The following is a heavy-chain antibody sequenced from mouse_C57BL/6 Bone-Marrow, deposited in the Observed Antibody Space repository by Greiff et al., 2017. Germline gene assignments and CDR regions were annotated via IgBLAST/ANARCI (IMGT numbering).Heavy chain of an antibody. Sequence: VKLMESGPGLVKPSQSLFLTCSITGFPITSGYYWIWVRQSPGKPLEWMGYITHSGETFYNPSLQSPISITRETSKNQFFLQLNSVTTEDTAMYYCAGGPTGTWYFDVWGTGTTVTVSS. CDR3: AGGPTGTWYFDV. J-gene: IGHJ1*03. V-gene: IGHV12-3*01. CDR1: GFPITSGYY. CDR2: ITHSGET. D-gene: IGHD4-1*02.